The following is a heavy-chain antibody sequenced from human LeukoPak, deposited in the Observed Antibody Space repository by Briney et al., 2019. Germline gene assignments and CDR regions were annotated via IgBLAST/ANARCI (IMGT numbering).Heavy chain of an antibody. CDR1: GDSISSGSYY. CDR2: IYTSGST. CDR3: ARGGSYYYYYMDV. D-gene: IGHD1-26*01. V-gene: IGHV4-61*02. Sequence: SETLSLTCTVSGDSISSGSYYWSWIRQPAGKGLEWIGRIYTSGSTNYNPSLKSRVAISVDTSKNQFSLKLSSVTAADTAVYYCARGGSYYYYYMDVWGKGTTVTISS. J-gene: IGHJ6*03.